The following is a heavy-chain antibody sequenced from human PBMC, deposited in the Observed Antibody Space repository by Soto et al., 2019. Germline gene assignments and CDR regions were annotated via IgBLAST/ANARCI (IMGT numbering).Heavy chain of an antibody. CDR3: AKDGSPFPTGFCY. CDR1: GFTFSSYA. J-gene: IGHJ4*02. V-gene: IGHV3-23*01. Sequence: EVQLLESGGGLVQPGGSLRLSCAASGFTFSSYAMSWVGQAPGKGLEWVSAISGSGGSTYYADSVKGRFTISRDNSKNTLYLQMNSLRAEDTAVYYCAKDGSPFPTGFCYWGQGTLVTVSS. D-gene: IGHD3-10*01. CDR2: ISGSGGST.